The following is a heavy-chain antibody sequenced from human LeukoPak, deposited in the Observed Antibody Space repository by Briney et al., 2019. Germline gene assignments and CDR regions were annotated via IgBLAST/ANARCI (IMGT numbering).Heavy chain of an antibody. D-gene: IGHD3-10*01. J-gene: IGHJ5*02. CDR1: GFTFSGSA. CDR2: IRSKANSYAT. CDR3: TGRDGSGSYPDNWFDP. Sequence: GGSLKLSCAASGFTFSGSAMHWVRQASGKGLEWVGRIRSKANSYATAYAASVKGRFTISRDDSKNTAYLQMNSLKTEDTAVYYCTGRDGSGSYPDNWFDPWGQGTLVTVSS. V-gene: IGHV3-73*01.